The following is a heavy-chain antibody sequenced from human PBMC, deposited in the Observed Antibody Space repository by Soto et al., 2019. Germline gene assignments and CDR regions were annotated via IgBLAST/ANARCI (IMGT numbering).Heavy chain of an antibody. D-gene: IGHD2-8*01. CDR2: IYYSGST. V-gene: IGHV4-31*03. Sequence: SETLSLTCTVSGGSISRGGYYWSWIRQHPGKGLEWIGYIYYSGSTYYNPSLKSRVTISVDTSKNQFSLKLSSVTAADTAVYYCARALKWVYYYWGQGTLVTVSS. CDR3: ARALKWVYYY. J-gene: IGHJ4*02. CDR1: GGSISRGGYY.